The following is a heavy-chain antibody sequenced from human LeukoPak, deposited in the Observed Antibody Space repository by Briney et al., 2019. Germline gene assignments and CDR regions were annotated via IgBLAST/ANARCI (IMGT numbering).Heavy chain of an antibody. Sequence: GGSLRLSCAASGFTFSSYAMNWVRQAPGKGLEWVSGISGSGGSTYHADSVKGRFTISRDNSKNTLYLQMNSLRAEDTAVYYCAGEKTYGVDVWGQGTTVTVSS. V-gene: IGHV3-23*01. CDR2: ISGSGGST. J-gene: IGHJ6*02. CDR1: GFTFSSYA. CDR3: AGEKTYGVDV.